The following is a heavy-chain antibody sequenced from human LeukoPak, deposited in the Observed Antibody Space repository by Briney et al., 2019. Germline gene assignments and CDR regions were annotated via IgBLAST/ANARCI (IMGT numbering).Heavy chain of an antibody. CDR2: INPDSGGT. Sequence: GASVKVSCKASGYTFTGYYMHWVRQAPGQGLEWMGWINPDSGGTNYAQKFQGRVTMTRDTSISTAYMELSRLRSDDTAVYYCAREDRFTIFGVVNYWGQGTLVTVSS. CDR1: GYTFTGYY. V-gene: IGHV1-2*02. J-gene: IGHJ4*02. D-gene: IGHD3-3*01. CDR3: AREDRFTIFGVVNY.